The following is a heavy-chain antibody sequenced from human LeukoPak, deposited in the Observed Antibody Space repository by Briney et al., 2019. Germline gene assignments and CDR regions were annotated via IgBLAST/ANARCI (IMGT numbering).Heavy chain of an antibody. D-gene: IGHD3-3*01. CDR1: GGTFSSYA. V-gene: IGHV1-69*13. CDR2: IIPIFGTA. CDR3: ARDKQLDWAHYYYYYMDV. J-gene: IGHJ6*03. Sequence: SVKVSCKASGGTFSSYAISWVRQAPGQGLEWMGGIIPIFGTANYAQKFQGRVTITADESTSTAYMELSSLRSEDTAVYYCARDKQLDWAHYYYYYMDVWGKGTTVTVSS.